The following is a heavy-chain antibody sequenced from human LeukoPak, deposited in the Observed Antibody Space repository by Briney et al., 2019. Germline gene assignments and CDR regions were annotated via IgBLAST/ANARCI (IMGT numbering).Heavy chain of an antibody. J-gene: IGHJ5*02. Sequence: SETLSLTCTVPGYSISSGYYWGWIRQPPGKGLEWIGSIYHSGSTYYNPSLKSRVTISVDTSKNQFPLKLSSVTAADTAVYYCARADILTGFRFDPWGQGTLVTVSS. V-gene: IGHV4-38-2*02. CDR1: GYSISSGYY. CDR3: ARADILTGFRFDP. CDR2: IYHSGST. D-gene: IGHD3-9*01.